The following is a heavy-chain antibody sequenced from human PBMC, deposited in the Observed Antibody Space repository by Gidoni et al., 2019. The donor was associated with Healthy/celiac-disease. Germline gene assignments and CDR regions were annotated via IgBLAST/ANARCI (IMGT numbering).Heavy chain of an antibody. Sequence: QVQLVQSGAEVKKPGSSVKVSCKASGGTFSSYAISWVRQAPGQGLEWMGGIIPIFGTANYAQKFQGRVTITADESTSTAYMELSSLRSEDTAVYYCARDFPDYGDPRGRYYYYGMDVWGQGTTVTVSS. D-gene: IGHD4-17*01. CDR1: GGTFSSYA. CDR3: ARDFPDYGDPRGRYYYYGMDV. CDR2: IIPIFGTA. V-gene: IGHV1-69*01. J-gene: IGHJ6*02.